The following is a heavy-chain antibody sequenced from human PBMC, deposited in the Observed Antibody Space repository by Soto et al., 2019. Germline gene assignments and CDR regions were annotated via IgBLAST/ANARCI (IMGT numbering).Heavy chain of an antibody. V-gene: IGHV1-3*01. Sequence: ASVKVSCKASAYTFTSYGIHWVRQAPGQRLEWMGWINAANGDTKYSPKFQGRVTITRDTSVSTAYMELSSLRSEDTAVYYCVRRHVSATGIDWFDPWGQGTLVTVSS. J-gene: IGHJ5*02. CDR3: VRRHVSATGIDWFDP. CDR2: INAANGDT. CDR1: AYTFTSYG. D-gene: IGHD6-13*01.